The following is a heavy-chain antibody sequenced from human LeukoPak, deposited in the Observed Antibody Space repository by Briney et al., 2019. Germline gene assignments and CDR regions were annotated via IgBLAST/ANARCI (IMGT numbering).Heavy chain of an antibody. CDR2: ISSSSSYI. J-gene: IGHJ3*02. Sequence: GGSLRLSCAASGFTFSSYGMNWVRQAPGKGLEWVSAISSSSSYIYYADSVKGRFTISRDNAKNSLYLQMNSLRAEDTAVYYCARDLKQWLVQGAFDIWGQGTMVTVSS. CDR3: ARDLKQWLVQGAFDI. V-gene: IGHV3-21*04. D-gene: IGHD6-19*01. CDR1: GFTFSSYG.